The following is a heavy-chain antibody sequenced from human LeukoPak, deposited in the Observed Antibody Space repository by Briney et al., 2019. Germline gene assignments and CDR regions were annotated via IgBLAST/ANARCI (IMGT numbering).Heavy chain of an antibody. CDR3: VKDEYYYDSSGTLDY. Sequence: PGGSLRLSCSASGFTFTNYAMYWVRQAPGKGLEYVSAIRSNGGSTYYADSVKGRFTISRDNSKNTLYLQMSSLRAEDTAVYYCVKDEYYYDSSGTLDYWGQGTLVTVSS. V-gene: IGHV3-64D*09. CDR1: GFTFTNYA. CDR2: IRSNGGST. D-gene: IGHD3-22*01. J-gene: IGHJ4*02.